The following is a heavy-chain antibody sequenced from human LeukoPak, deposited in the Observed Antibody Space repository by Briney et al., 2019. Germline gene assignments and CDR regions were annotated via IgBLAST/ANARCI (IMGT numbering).Heavy chain of an antibody. J-gene: IGHJ4*02. CDR2: IRSKANSYAT. D-gene: IGHD6-6*01. V-gene: IGHV3-73*01. CDR3: TSPSIAARRGY. CDR1: GFTFSGSA. Sequence: GGSLRLSCAASGFTFSGSAMLWVGQASGKGLEWVGRIRSKANSYATAYAASVKGRFTISRDDSKNTAYLQMNSLKTEDTAVYYCTSPSIAARRGYWGQGTLVTVSS.